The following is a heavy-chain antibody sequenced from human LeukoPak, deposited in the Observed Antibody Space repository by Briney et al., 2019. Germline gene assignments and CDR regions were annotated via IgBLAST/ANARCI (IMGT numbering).Heavy chain of an antibody. CDR2: MNPNSGNT. CDR3: ARDGHRRYHYDSSGREDAFDI. CDR1: GYTFTSYD. V-gene: IGHV1-8*01. D-gene: IGHD3-22*01. Sequence: GASVKVSCKASGYTFTSYDINWVRQATGQGLEWMGWMNPNSGNTGYAQKFQGRVTMTTDTSTSTAYMELRSLRSDDTAVYYCARDGHRRYHYDSSGREDAFDIWGQGTMVTDSS. J-gene: IGHJ3*02.